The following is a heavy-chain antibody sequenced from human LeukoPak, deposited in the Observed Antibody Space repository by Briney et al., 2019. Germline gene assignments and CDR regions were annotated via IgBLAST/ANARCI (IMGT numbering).Heavy chain of an antibody. CDR1: EFTFKDYA. CDR3: AKDLDSTDLYDNAV. V-gene: IGHV3-23*01. Sequence: PGGSLRLSCVGSEFTFKDYAMNWVRQTPGKGLEWVSLIGTNEQRTHYADSVKGRFTISRDNSKNTLFLQMNSLRAEDTAVYYCAKDLDSTDLYDNAVWGQGTLVTVSS. D-gene: IGHD6-19*01. J-gene: IGHJ1*01. CDR2: IGTNEQRT.